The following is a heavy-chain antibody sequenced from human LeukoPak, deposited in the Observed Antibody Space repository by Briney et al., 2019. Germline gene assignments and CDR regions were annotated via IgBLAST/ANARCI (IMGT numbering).Heavy chain of an antibody. D-gene: IGHD5-24*01. J-gene: IGHJ4*02. CDR1: DDSITIYY. CDR2: IDHTGST. Sequence: SETLSLTCTVSDDSITIYYWTWIRQPPGKGLEWIGYIDHTGSTNYNPSLNSRVTISRDTSKNQFSLKLNSVTAADTAVYYCARGRDGYNFLNRGEYYYFDYWGQGTLVTVSS. CDR3: ARGRDGYNFLNRGEYYYFDY. V-gene: IGHV4-59*08.